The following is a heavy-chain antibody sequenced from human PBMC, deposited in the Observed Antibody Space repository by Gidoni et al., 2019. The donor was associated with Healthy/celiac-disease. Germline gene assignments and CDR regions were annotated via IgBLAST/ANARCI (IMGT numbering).Heavy chain of an antibody. J-gene: IGHJ4*02. CDR3: AREGYYYDSSGYLDY. CDR1: GGSISSGSYY. CDR2: ICTSGST. V-gene: IGHV4-61*02. Sequence: QVQLQESGPGLVKPSQKLSLTCTVSGGSISSGSYYWSWIRQPAGKGLEWIGRICTSGSTNYNPSLKSRVTISVDTSKTQFSLKLSSVTAADTAVYYCAREGYYYDSSGYLDYWGQGTLVTVSS. D-gene: IGHD3-22*01.